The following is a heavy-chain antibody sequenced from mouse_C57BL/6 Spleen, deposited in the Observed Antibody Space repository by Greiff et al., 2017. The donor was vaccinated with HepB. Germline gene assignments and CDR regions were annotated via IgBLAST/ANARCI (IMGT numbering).Heavy chain of an antibody. CDR2: ISDGGSYT. CDR1: GFTFSSYA. V-gene: IGHV5-4*03. Sequence: EVMLVESGGGLVKPGGSLKLPCAASGFTFSSYAMSWVRQTPEKRLEWVATISDGGSYTYYPDNVKGRFTISRDNAKNNLYLRMSHLKSEDTAMYYCASPYGYYEGWFAYWGQGTLVTVSA. CDR3: ASPYGYYEGWFAY. D-gene: IGHD2-3*01. J-gene: IGHJ3*01.